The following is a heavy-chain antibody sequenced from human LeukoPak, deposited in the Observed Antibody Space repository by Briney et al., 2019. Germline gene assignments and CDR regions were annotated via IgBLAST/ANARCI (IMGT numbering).Heavy chain of an antibody. CDR1: GGSISSYY. J-gene: IGHJ4*02. CDR2: IYYSGTT. D-gene: IGHD6-13*01. CDR3: ARGVYIAAAQFGY. Sequence: SETLSLTCTVSGGSISSYYWSWIRQPPGKGLEWIGYIYYSGTTNYNPSLKGRVTISVDTSKNQFSLKLSSVTAADTAVYYCARGVYIAAAQFGYWGQGTLVTVSS. V-gene: IGHV4-59*01.